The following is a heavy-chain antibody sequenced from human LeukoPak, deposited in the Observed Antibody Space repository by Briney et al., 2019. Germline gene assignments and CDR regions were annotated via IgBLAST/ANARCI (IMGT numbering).Heavy chain of an antibody. J-gene: IGHJ4*02. V-gene: IGHV3-9*01. CDR3: ARETPRRGETRDGYR. D-gene: IGHD5-24*01. CDR1: GFTFHIYA. CDR2: ISWSSGSL. Sequence: GGSLRLSCVASGFTFHIYAMHWVRHAPGKGLEWVSGISWSSGSLAYAASVKGRFTISRDNPKNLPFLQINSLRVEDTAVYYCARETPRRGETRDGYRWGQGTVVTVSS.